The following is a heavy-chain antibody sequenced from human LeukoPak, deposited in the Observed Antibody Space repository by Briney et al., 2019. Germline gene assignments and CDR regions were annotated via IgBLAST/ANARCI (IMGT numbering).Heavy chain of an antibody. J-gene: IGHJ4*02. D-gene: IGHD6-13*01. Sequence: GASVKVSCKASGYTFTSYDINWVRQATGQGLEWMGWMNPNSGNTGYAQKFQGRVTITRNTSISTAYMELSRLRSDDTAVYYCAREEFTQQLEEIDYWGQGTLVTDSS. CDR2: MNPNSGNT. V-gene: IGHV1-8*03. CDR3: AREEFTQQLEEIDY. CDR1: GYTFTSYD.